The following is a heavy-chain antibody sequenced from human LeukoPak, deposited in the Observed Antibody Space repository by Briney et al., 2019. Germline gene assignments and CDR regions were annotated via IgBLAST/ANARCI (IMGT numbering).Heavy chain of an antibody. CDR1: GGSISSSNW. Sequence: SGTLSLTCAVSGGSISSSNWWSWVRQPPGKGLEWIGEIYHSGSTNYNPSLKSRVTISVDKSKNQFSLKLSSVTAADTAVYYCARHQGAGWHGYYYYYYMDVWGKGTTVTVSS. V-gene: IGHV4-4*02. CDR3: ARHQGAGWHGYYYYYYMDV. D-gene: IGHD6-19*01. J-gene: IGHJ6*03. CDR2: IYHSGST.